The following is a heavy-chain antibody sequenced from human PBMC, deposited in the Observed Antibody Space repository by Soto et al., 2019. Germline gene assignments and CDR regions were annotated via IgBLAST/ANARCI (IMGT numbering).Heavy chain of an antibody. CDR3: AHRRARTSGRDDAYDI. J-gene: IGHJ3*02. Sequence: QITLKESGPTLVTPTQTLTLTCIFSGFSLTTNGEGVGWIRQPPGKSLEWLALIYWDDANRYNSLLKSRLTITKDTSKNQVVLTMTNMDTTDTATYYCAHRRARTSGRDDAYDIWGQGTVVTVSS. D-gene: IGHD3-10*01. CDR1: GFSLTTNGEG. V-gene: IGHV2-5*02. CDR2: IYWDDAN.